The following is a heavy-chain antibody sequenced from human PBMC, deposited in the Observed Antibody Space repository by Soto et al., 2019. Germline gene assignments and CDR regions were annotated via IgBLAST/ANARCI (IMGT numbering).Heavy chain of an antibody. D-gene: IGHD6-25*01. Sequence: EVRLVESGGGLVQPGGSLRLSCAAPGFTFSSYTMNWVRQAPGKGLEWVSYISHSSDTLYYADSVRGRFTISRDNAKNSLYLQMNSLRDEDTAVYYCARDLVSGGLYYYYGLDVWGQGTTVTVSS. J-gene: IGHJ6*02. CDR3: ARDLVSGGLYYYYGLDV. CDR1: GFTFSSYT. CDR2: ISHSSDTL. V-gene: IGHV3-48*02.